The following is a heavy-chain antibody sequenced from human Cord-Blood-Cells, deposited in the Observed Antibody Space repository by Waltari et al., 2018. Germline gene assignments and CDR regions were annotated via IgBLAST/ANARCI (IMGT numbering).Heavy chain of an antibody. CDR3: AREGKYYGSGSYYFDY. J-gene: IGHJ4*02. V-gene: IGHV3-53*02. CDR1: GFTVSSNY. CDR2: IYSGGST. Sequence: EVQLVETGGGLIQPGGSLRLSCAASGFTVSSNYMSWVRQAPGKGLEWVSGIYSGGSTYYADSVKGRFTISRDNSKNTLYLQMNSLRAEDTAVYYCAREGKYYGSGSYYFDYWGQGTLVTVSS. D-gene: IGHD3-10*01.